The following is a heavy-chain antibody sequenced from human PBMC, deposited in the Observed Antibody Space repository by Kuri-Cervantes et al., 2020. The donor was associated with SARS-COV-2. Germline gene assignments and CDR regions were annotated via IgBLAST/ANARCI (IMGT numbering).Heavy chain of an antibody. CDR3: ARDTYDSSGYHIPTRNWYFDL. Sequence: SVKVSCKASGGTFSSYAISWVRQAPGQGLEWMGVIIPIFGTANYAQKFQGRVTITADESTSTAYMELSSLRSEDTAVYYCARDTYDSSGYHIPTRNWYFDLWGRGTLVTVSS. D-gene: IGHD3-22*01. V-gene: IGHV1-69*13. J-gene: IGHJ2*01. CDR2: IIPIFGTA. CDR1: GGTFSSYA.